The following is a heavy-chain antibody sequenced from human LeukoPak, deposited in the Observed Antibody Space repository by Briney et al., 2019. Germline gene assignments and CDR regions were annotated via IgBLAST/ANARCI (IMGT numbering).Heavy chain of an antibody. D-gene: IGHD3-22*01. Sequence: GGSLRLSCAASGFNFRSYWVHWVRQPPGKGPVWVSRIDSDGTATYADSVKGRFTISRDNANNMLYLQMNSLRADDTAVYYCTKDARTCHSSGCWKPSDFWGQGALVTVSS. J-gene: IGHJ4*02. CDR2: IDSDGTAT. CDR3: TKDARTCHSSGCWKPSDF. V-gene: IGHV3-74*01. CDR1: GFNFRSYW.